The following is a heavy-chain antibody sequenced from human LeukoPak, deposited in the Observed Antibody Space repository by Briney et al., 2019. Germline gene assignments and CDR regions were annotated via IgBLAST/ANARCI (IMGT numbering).Heavy chain of an antibody. D-gene: IGHD5-12*01. CDR3: AMGAIVATIDY. J-gene: IGHJ4*02. CDR2: IYSGSST. V-gene: IGHV3-66*01. CDR1: GLTVSSNY. Sequence: GGSLRLSCAASGLTVSSNYMSWVRQALGKGLEWVSLIYSGSSTYYADSVKGRFTISRDKSKNTLYLQMSSLRVEDTAVYYCAMGAIVATIDYWGQGTLVTVSS.